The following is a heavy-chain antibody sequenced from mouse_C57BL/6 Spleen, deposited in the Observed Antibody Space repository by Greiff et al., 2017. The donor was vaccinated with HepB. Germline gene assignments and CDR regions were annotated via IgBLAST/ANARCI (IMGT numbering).Heavy chain of an antibody. CDR1: GYTFTSYW. CDR3: ARTGTAQAGDY. V-gene: IGHV1-52*01. J-gene: IGHJ2*01. Sequence: VQLQQSGAELVRPGSSVKLSCKASGYTFTSYWMHWVKQRPIQGLEWIGNIDPSDSETHYNQKFKDKATLTVDKSSSTAYMQLSSLTSEDSAVYYCARTGTAQAGDYWGQGTTLTVSS. D-gene: IGHD3-2*02. CDR2: IDPSDSET.